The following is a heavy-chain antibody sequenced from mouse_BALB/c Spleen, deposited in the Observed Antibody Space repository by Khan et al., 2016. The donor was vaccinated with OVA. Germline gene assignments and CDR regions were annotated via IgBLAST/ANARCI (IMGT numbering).Heavy chain of an antibody. CDR2: FYSCNGYT. Sequence: VQLKQSGAELARPGALVRMFRKASGYTFTSYMIHWIKTRPGQGPEWIGYFYSCNGYTYYHQKFKDKAKLTTDKSAAKAYLQQNSQTSNHSAVDNCVSDGAKQGDDGWFAYWGQGTLVTVSA. CDR3: VSDGAKQGDDGWFAY. CDR1: GYTFTSYM. V-gene: IGHV1-4*01. J-gene: IGHJ3*01. D-gene: IGHD6-1*01.